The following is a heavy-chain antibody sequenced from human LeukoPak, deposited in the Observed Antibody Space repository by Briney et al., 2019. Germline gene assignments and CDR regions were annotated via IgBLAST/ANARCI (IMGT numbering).Heavy chain of an antibody. V-gene: IGHV3-23*01. CDR1: GFTFSSYA. D-gene: IGHD2-15*01. CDR2: ISGSGGST. J-gene: IGHJ6*03. CDR3: AKSGGSCSGGSCYYYYYYMDV. Sequence: GGSLRLSCAASGFTFSSYASSWVRRAPGKGLEWVSTISGSGGSTYYADSVKGRFTISRDNSKNTLYLQMNSPRAEDTAVYYCAKSGGSCSGGSCYYYYYYMDVWGKGTTVTVS.